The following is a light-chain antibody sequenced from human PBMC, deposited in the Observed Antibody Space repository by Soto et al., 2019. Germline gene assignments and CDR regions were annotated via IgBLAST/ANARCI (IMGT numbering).Light chain of an antibody. Sequence: DIQMTQSASTLSGSVGDRFTMTCRASQTISSWLAWYQQKPGKAPKLLIFAASSLQSGVPSRISGSRSGPDFTLTISSLQPEDFATYYCQQYMSYSFGQGTKVDIK. CDR2: AAS. CDR3: QQYMSYS. V-gene: IGKV1-5*01. J-gene: IGKJ1*01. CDR1: QTISSW.